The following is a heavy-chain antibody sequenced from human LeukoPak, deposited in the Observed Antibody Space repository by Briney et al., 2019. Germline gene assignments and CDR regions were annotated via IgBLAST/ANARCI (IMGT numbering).Heavy chain of an antibody. D-gene: IGHD3-16*02. CDR1: GYTFTSYG. V-gene: IGHV1-18*01. CDR2: ISAYNGNT. CDR3: ARAMITFGGVIVKPFDY. Sequence: GASVKVSCKASGYTFTSYGISWVRQAPGQGLEWMGWISAYNGNTNYAQKLQGRVTMTTDTSTSTAYMELRSLRSDDTAVYYCARAMITFGGVIVKPFDYWGQGTLVTVSS. J-gene: IGHJ4*02.